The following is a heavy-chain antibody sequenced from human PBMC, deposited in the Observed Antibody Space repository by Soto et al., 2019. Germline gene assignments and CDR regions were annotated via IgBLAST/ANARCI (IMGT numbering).Heavy chain of an antibody. Sequence: QVQLVQSGAEVKKPGSSVKVSCKASGGTFSSYAISWVRQAPGQGLEWMGGIIPIFGTANYAQKFQGRVTITADESTRTAYMELSSLRSEDTAVYYCASPYCSSTSCYTGHYYYGMDVWGPGTTVTVSS. V-gene: IGHV1-69*01. CDR2: IIPIFGTA. CDR1: GGTFSSYA. CDR3: ASPYCSSTSCYTGHYYYGMDV. D-gene: IGHD2-2*02. J-gene: IGHJ6*02.